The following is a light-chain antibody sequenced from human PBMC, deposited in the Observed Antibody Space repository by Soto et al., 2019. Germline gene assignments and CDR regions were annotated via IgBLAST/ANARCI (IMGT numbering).Light chain of an antibody. CDR2: GAS. CDR1: QSVSSR. Sequence: EIVMTQSPGTLSLSPGERATLSCRASQSVSSRLAWYQQKPGQAPRLLISGASSRATGIPDRFSGSGSGTDFTLTTSRLEPEDFALYYCQHYVERSPITFGQGTRLEIK. CDR3: QHYVERSPIT. V-gene: IGKV3-20*01. J-gene: IGKJ5*01.